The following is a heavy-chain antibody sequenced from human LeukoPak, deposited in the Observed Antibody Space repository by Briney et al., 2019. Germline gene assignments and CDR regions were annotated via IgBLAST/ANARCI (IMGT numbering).Heavy chain of an antibody. CDR1: GGSISSSSYY. V-gene: IGHV4-39*07. Sequence: SETLSLTCTVSGGSISSSSYYWGWIRQPPGKGLEWIGSIYYSGSTYYNPSLKSRVTISVDTSKNQFSLKLSSVTAADTAVYYCARENDFWSGPDAFDIWGQGTMVTVSS. D-gene: IGHD3-3*01. CDR3: ARENDFWSGPDAFDI. CDR2: IYYSGST. J-gene: IGHJ3*02.